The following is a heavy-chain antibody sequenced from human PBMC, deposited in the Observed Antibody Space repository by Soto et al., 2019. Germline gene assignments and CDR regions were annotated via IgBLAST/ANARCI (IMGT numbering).Heavy chain of an antibody. Sequence: GGSLRLSCAASGFTFSSYAMHWVRQAPGKGLEWVAVISYDGSNKYYADSVKGRFTISRDNSKNTLYLQMNSLRAEDTAVYYCARDRNYFDYWGQGTLVTVSS. CDR3: ARDRNYFDY. CDR1: GFTFSSYA. V-gene: IGHV3-30-3*01. J-gene: IGHJ4*02. CDR2: ISYDGSNK.